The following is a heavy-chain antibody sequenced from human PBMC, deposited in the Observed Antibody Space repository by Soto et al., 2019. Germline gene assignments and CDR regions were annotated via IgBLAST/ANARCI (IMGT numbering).Heavy chain of an antibody. CDR3: VGPYSSSPRPGY. CDR2: ISSSSYI. Sequence: GGSLRLSCAASGFTFSSYSMNWVRQAPGKGLEWVSSISSSSYIYYADSVKGRFTISRDNAKNSLYLQMNSLRAEDTAVYYCVGPYSSSPRPGYWGQGTLVTAPQ. D-gene: IGHD6-6*01. J-gene: IGHJ4*02. V-gene: IGHV3-21*01. CDR1: GFTFSSYS.